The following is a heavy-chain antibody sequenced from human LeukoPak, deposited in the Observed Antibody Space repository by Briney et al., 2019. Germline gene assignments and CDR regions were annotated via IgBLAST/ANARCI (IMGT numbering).Heavy chain of an antibody. Sequence: PSETLSLTCTVSGYSISSGYYWGWIRHPPGKGLEWIGSIYHSGSTYYNPSLKSRVTISVDTSKNQFSLKLSSVTAADTAVYYCARERRYYYYGMDVWGQGTTVTVSS. CDR2: IYHSGST. V-gene: IGHV4-38-2*02. CDR1: GYSISSGYY. J-gene: IGHJ6*02. CDR3: ARERRYYYYGMDV.